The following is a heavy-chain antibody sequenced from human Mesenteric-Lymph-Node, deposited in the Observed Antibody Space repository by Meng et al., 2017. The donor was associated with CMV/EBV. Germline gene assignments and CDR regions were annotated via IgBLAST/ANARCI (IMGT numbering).Heavy chain of an antibody. CDR3: ARARTYYDFWSDY. V-gene: IGHV1-46*01. CDR2: INPSGGST. J-gene: IGHJ4*02. CDR1: GGTFSSYA. Sequence: ASVKVSCKASGGTFSSYAISWVRQAPGQGLEWMGIINPSGGSTNYAQKIQGRVTMTRDTSTSTVYMELSSLRSEDTAVYYCARARTYYDFWSDYWGQGTPVTVSS. D-gene: IGHD3-3*01.